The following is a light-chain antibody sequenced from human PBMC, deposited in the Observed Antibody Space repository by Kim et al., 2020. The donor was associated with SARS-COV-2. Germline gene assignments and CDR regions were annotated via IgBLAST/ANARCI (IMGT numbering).Light chain of an antibody. J-gene: IGLJ3*02. CDR2: DVS. CDR3: SSYTSSSTFV. CDR1: SSDVGGYNS. Sequence: GQWITISSTGTSSDVGGYNSVSWYQQHAGKAPKLMYYDVSRRPAGVSNCFSGSKSGNTASLTSSGLQAEDEADYCCSSYTSSSTFVFGGGTQLTVL. V-gene: IGLV2-14*04.